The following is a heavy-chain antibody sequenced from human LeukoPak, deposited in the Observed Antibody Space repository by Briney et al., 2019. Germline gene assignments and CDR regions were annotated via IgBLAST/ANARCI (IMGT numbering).Heavy chain of an antibody. Sequence: GGSLRLSCAASGFTFNTYAMSWVRQAPGKGPEWVSGISDGGGTTYYADSVRGRFTISRDNSRNTLYMQMSSLRVEDTAVYYCMKNPYYYVSGVDYWGQGTLVTVST. J-gene: IGHJ4*02. CDR2: ISDGGGTT. CDR1: GFTFNTYA. V-gene: IGHV3-23*01. CDR3: MKNPYYYVSGVDY. D-gene: IGHD3-10*01.